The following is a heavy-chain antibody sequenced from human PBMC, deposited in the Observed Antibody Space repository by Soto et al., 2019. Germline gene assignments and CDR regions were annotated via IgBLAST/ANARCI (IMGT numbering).Heavy chain of an antibody. CDR2: IYYSGRT. CDR1: GESISSSSYY. CDR3: ARQRTTVVTQAYFDH. D-gene: IGHD2-21*02. V-gene: IGHV4-39*01. Sequence: LSLTCIVSGESISSSSYYWGWIRQPPGKGLEWIGSIYYSGRTYYNPSSKSRVTISIDTSKNQFSLKLSSVTATDTAVYYCARQRTTVVTQAYFDHWGQGALVTVSS. J-gene: IGHJ4*02.